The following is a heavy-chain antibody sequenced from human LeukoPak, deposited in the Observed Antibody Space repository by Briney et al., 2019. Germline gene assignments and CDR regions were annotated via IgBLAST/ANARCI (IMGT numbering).Heavy chain of an antibody. J-gene: IGHJ4*02. CDR2: IWYDGSNK. V-gene: IGHV3-33*01. D-gene: IGHD3-22*01. CDR3: AREPRYYDSSGYYPFDY. Sequence: GGSLRLSCAASGFTFSSYGMHWVRQAPGKGLEWVAVIWYDGSNKYYGDSVKGRFTISRDNSKKTLYLQMNSLRAEDTAVHYCAREPRYYDSSGYYPFDYWGQGTLVTVSS. CDR1: GFTFSSYG.